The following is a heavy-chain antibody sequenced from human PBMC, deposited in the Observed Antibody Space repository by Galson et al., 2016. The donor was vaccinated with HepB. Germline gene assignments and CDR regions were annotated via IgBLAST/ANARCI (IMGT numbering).Heavy chain of an antibody. D-gene: IGHD3-16*01. CDR3: AREAQKGAFFDY. CDR1: GGSITTNRYY. CDR2: SHNSGST. J-gene: IGHJ4*02. Sequence: ETLSLTCTVSGGSITTNRYYRAWIRQPPGKGLEWIGSSHNSGSTYYNPSLKSRVTISADTSKNMFSLKLTSVTAADTAVYYCAREAQKGAFFDYWGQGTLVTVS. V-gene: IGHV4-39*07.